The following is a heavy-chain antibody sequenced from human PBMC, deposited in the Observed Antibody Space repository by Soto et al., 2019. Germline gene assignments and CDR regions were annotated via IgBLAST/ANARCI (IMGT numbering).Heavy chain of an antibody. D-gene: IGHD5-12*01. CDR1: GGTFSSYA. J-gene: IGHJ5*02. CDR2: IIPIFGTA. Sequence: QVQLVQSGAEVKKPGSSVKVSCKASGGTFSSYAISWVRQAPGRGLEWMGGIIPIFGTANYAQKFQGRVTITADESTSTAYMEMSSLRSEDTAVYYCARVVDIVATISQWFDPWGQGTLVTVSS. CDR3: ARVVDIVATISQWFDP. V-gene: IGHV1-69*01.